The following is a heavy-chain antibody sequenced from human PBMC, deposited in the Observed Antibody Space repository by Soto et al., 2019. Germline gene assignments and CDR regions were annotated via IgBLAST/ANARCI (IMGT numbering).Heavy chain of an antibody. J-gene: IGHJ3*02. CDR3: AREGGEAGRAKDAAFEI. D-gene: IGHD3-16*01. CDR2: IIPILDMS. V-gene: IGHV1-69*08. CDR1: GGNFSRYT. Sequence: QVQLVQSGAEVKKPGSSVKVSCKVSGGNFSRYTISWVRQAPGQGLEWMGRIIPILDMSNYAQTSQGRVTSTADKSSSTAHMGLSNLRSDDTAVSYCAREGGEAGRAKDAAFEIWGQGTVVTGSS.